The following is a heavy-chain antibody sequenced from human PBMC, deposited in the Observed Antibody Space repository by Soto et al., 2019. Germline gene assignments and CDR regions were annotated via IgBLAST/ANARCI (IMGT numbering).Heavy chain of an antibody. CDR2: FYYSEST. CDR3: ARLGGYCSSTSCYGYYGMDV. D-gene: IGHD2-2*01. Sequence: SETLSLTCTVSGGSIGSGPYSWGWIRQPPGKGLEWIGTFYYSESTYYNPSLESRVTIPVDTSKNQFSLKVSSVTVADTAVYYCARLGGYCSSTSCYGYYGMDVWGQGTTVTVS. J-gene: IGHJ6*02. CDR1: GGSIGSGPYS. V-gene: IGHV4-39*01.